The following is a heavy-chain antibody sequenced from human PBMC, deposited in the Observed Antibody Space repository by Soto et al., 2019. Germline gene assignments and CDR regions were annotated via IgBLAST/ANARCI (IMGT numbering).Heavy chain of an antibody. D-gene: IGHD2-2*01. CDR3: ARTLGYCSSTSCHFDY. J-gene: IGHJ4*02. CDR1: GGTFSSYT. V-gene: IGHV1-69*02. CDR2: IIPILGIA. Sequence: SVKVSCKASGGTFSSYTISWVRQAPGQGLEWMGRIIPILGIANYAQKFQGRVTITADKSTSTAYMELSSLRSEDTAVYYCARTLGYCSSTSCHFDYWGQGTLVTVSS.